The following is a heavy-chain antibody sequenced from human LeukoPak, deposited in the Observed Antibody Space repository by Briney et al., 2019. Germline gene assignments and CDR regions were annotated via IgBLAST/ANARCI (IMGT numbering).Heavy chain of an antibody. D-gene: IGHD4-11*01. J-gene: IGHJ4*02. Sequence: GESLKISCKGSGYIFTNYWIGWVRQMPWKGLEWMGIIYPGDSDTRYSPSFQGQVTISADKSITTAYLQWSSLEASDTAMYYCARAGGSNYRLFDYWGQGTLVTVSS. CDR3: ARAGGSNYRLFDY. CDR2: IYPGDSDT. CDR1: GYIFTNYW. V-gene: IGHV5-51*01.